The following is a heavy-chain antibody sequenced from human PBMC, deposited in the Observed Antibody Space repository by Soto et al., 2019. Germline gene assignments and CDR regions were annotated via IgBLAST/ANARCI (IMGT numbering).Heavy chain of an antibody. CDR2: ISSSSSYI. CDR1: GFTFSSYS. J-gene: IGHJ4*02. CDR3: ARARSSSWYYLDY. Sequence: EVQLVESGGGLVKPGGSLRLSCAASGFTFSSYSMNWVRQAPGKGLEWVSSISSSSSYIYYADSVKGRFTISRDNAKNSLYLQMNSLRAEDTAVYYCARARSSSWYYLDYWGQGTLVTVSS. D-gene: IGHD6-13*01. V-gene: IGHV3-21*01.